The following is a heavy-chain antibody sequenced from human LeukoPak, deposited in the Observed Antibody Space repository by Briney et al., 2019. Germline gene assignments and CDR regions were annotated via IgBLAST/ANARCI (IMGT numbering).Heavy chain of an antibody. Sequence: GESLQISCNGSGYSFTSYWIGWVRHMPGEGPEWMGINYPRDSDTRYSPSFQSQVTISADKSISTAYLQWSSLNASDTAMYYCARHAARIAAAGTVAEPLDYWGQGTLVTVSS. CDR3: ARHAARIAAAGTVAEPLDY. J-gene: IGHJ4*02. D-gene: IGHD6-13*01. V-gene: IGHV5-51*01. CDR1: GYSFTSYW. CDR2: NYPRDSDT.